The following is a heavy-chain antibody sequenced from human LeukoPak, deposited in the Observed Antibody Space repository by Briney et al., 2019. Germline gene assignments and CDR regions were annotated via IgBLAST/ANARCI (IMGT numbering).Heavy chain of an antibody. J-gene: IGHJ4*02. CDR2: IYYSGST. CDR1: GGSISSYY. CDR3: ARVSPLLWFGEFDY. D-gene: IGHD3-10*01. V-gene: IGHV4-59*01. Sequence: SETLSLTCTVSGGSISSYYWSWNRQPPGKGLEWIGYIYYSGSTNYNPSLTSRVTISVDTSKNQFSLKLSSVTAADTAVYYCARVSPLLWFGEFDYWGQGTLVTVSS.